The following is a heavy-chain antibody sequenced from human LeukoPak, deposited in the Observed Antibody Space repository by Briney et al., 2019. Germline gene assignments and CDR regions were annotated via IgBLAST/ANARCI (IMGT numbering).Heavy chain of an antibody. D-gene: IGHD7-27*01. CDR1: GFTFGNFA. Sequence: GGSLRLSCAASGFTFGNFAMHWVRQTPGKGLQYVAAISNSGHRTHYVDSVQGRFTVSRDNSKNTLYLQMGSLRPEDTALYYCARGLSGSSDKWGQGVLVAVSS. CDR2: ISNSGHRT. CDR3: ARGLSGSSDK. J-gene: IGHJ1*01. V-gene: IGHV3-64*02.